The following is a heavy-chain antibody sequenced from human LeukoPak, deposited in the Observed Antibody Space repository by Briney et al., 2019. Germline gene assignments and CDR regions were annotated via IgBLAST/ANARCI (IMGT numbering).Heavy chain of an antibody. J-gene: IGHJ3*02. Sequence: HSGGSLRLSCPASGFTFSSYWMSWVRQAPGKGLEWVANIKQDGSEKYYVDSVKGRFTISRDNAKNSLYLQMNSLRAEDTAVYYCARSTDVDFDWLLWFDAFDIWGQGTMVTVSS. CDR3: ARSTDVDFDWLLWFDAFDI. D-gene: IGHD3-9*01. V-gene: IGHV3-7*01. CDR1: GFTFSSYW. CDR2: IKQDGSEK.